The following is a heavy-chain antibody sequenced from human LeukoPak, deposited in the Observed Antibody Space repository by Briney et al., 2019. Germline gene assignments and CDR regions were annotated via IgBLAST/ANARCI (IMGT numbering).Heavy chain of an antibody. CDR2: ISGSGGST. J-gene: IGHJ4*02. Sequence: GGSLRLSCAASGFTFSSYAMSWVRQAPGKGLEWVPAISGSGGSTYYADSVKGRFTISRDNSKNTLYLQMNSLRAEDTAVYYCAKGAVRITMIVVVINHTYYFDYWGQGTLVTVSS. V-gene: IGHV3-23*01. CDR1: GFTFSSYA. D-gene: IGHD3-22*01. CDR3: AKGAVRITMIVVVINHTYYFDY.